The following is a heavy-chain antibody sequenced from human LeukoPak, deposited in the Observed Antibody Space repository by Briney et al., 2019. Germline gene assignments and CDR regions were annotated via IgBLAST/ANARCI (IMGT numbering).Heavy chain of an antibody. CDR2: IWYDGSRK. D-gene: IGHD3-22*01. Sequence: PGRSLRLSCAAPGFTFSSYGMHRVRQAPGEGLEWVAVIWYDGSRKYYADSVKGRFTISRDKSKNTLYLQMNNLGAEDTAAYYRAREVSTYFHDSSGSWSRDAFDIWGQGTMVTVSS. V-gene: IGHV3-33*01. J-gene: IGHJ3*02. CDR1: GFTFSSYG. CDR3: AREVSTYFHDSSGSWSRDAFDI.